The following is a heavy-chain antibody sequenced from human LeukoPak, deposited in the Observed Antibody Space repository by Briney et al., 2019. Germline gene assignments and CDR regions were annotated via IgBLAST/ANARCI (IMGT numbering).Heavy chain of an antibody. Sequence: PGRSLRLSCAASGFTFSSYGMHWVRQAPGKGLEWVAVISYDGSNKYYADSVKGRFTISRDNSKNTLYLQMNSLRAEDTAVYYCAKDSTEGYGMDVWGQGTVTVSS. CDR3: AKDSTEGYGMDV. J-gene: IGHJ6*02. CDR1: GFTFSSYG. V-gene: IGHV3-30*18. D-gene: IGHD4-17*01. CDR2: ISYDGSNK.